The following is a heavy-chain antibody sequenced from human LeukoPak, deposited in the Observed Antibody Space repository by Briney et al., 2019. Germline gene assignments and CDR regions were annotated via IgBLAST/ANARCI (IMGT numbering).Heavy chain of an antibody. J-gene: IGHJ4*02. CDR1: GFIFSSYG. V-gene: IGHV3-23*01. CDR3: AKDPITGTTSYFDY. CDR2: ISGSGGST. Sequence: GGSLRLSCAASGFIFSSYGMHWVRQAPGKGLEWVSAISGSGGSTYYADSVKGRFTISRDNSKNTLYLQMNSLRAEDTAVYYCAKDPITGTTSYFDYWGQGTLVTVSS. D-gene: IGHD1-7*01.